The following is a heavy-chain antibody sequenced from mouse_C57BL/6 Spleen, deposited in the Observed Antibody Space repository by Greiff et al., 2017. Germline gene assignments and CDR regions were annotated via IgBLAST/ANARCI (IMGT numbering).Heavy chain of an antibody. CDR2: IDPSDSET. D-gene: IGHD2-3*01. CDR3: ARGGHGYYVNYAMDY. Sequence: QVQLQQPGAELVRPGSSVKLSCKASGYTFTSYWMHWVKQRPIQGLEWIGNIDPSDSETHYNQKFKDKATLTVDKSSSTAYMQLSSLTSEDSAVYYCARGGHGYYVNYAMDYWGQGTSVTVSS. CDR1: GYTFTSYW. J-gene: IGHJ4*01. V-gene: IGHV1-52*01.